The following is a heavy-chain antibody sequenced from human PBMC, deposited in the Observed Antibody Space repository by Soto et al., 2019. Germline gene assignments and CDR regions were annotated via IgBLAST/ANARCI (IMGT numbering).Heavy chain of an antibody. CDR1: GFIFSSSA. J-gene: IGHJ4*02. CDR3: AKDHYFEWPTGSDY. Sequence: EVQLLESGGDLVQPGGSLRLSCGASGFIFSSSAMTWVRQASGQGLEWVAAISGSAESTYYADSVKGRFTVSRDNSKNTVWLQMNSLRAEDTALYYCAKDHYFEWPTGSDYWGRGTLVTVSS. CDR2: ISGSAEST. D-gene: IGHD3-9*01. V-gene: IGHV3-23*01.